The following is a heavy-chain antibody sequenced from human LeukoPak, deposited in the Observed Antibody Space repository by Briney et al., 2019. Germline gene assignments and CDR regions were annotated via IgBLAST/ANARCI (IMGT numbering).Heavy chain of an antibody. J-gene: IGHJ6*02. D-gene: IGHD1-26*01. V-gene: IGHV1-18*01. CDR2: ISAYNGNT. CDR3: ARWGATRRYYYGMDV. Sequence: ASVKVSCKASGYTFTSYGISWVRQAPGQGLEWMGWISAYNGNTNYAQRLQGRVTMTTDTSTSTAYMELRSLRSDDTAVYYCARWGATRRYYYGMDVWGQGTTVTVSS. CDR1: GYTFTSYG.